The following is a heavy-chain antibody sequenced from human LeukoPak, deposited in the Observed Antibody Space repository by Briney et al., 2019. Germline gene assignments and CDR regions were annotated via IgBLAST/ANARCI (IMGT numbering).Heavy chain of an antibody. Sequence: SETLSLTCTVSGGSLTSSTYFWGWIRQPPGKGLEWIGTVYYSGSPYYSPSLRSRVTISMDKTKNQFSLKLNSVTAADTAVYYCATFPNDSWYFYYMDVWGKGTTVTVSS. V-gene: IGHV4-39*07. CDR3: ATFPNDSWYFYYMDV. CDR2: VYYSGSP. J-gene: IGHJ6*03. D-gene: IGHD3-22*01. CDR1: GGSLTSSTYF.